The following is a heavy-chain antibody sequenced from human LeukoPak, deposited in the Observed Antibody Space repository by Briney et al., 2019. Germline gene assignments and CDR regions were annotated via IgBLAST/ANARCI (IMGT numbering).Heavy chain of an antibody. CDR1: GFTFSDYY. D-gene: IGHD3-22*01. J-gene: IGHJ4*02. CDR3: TRGSDGYYYDFDY. V-gene: IGHV3-11*06. CDR2: ISTSSSYT. Sequence: NPGGSLRLSCAASGFTFSDYYMTWIRQAPGKGLEWVSYISTSSSYTKYADSVKGRFTISRDNAKNSLYLQMNSLRAEDTAVYYCTRGSDGYYYDFDYWGQGTLVSVSS.